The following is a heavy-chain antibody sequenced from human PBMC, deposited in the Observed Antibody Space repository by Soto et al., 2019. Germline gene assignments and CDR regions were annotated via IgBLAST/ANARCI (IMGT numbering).Heavy chain of an antibody. CDR2: ISYDGSNK. D-gene: IGHD4-17*01. V-gene: IGHV3-30*18. J-gene: IGHJ6*03. CDR1: GFTFSSYG. Sequence: GGSLRLSCAASGFTFSSYGMHWVRQAPGKGLEWVAVISYDGSNKYYADSVKGRFTISRDNSKNTLYLQMNSLRAEDTAMYYCAKVYISGAYYYYYMDVWGKGTTVTVSS. CDR3: AKVYISGAYYYYYMDV.